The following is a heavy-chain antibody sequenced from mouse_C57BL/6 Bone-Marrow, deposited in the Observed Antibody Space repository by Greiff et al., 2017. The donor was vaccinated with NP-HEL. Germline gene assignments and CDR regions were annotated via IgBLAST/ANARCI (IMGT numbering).Heavy chain of an antibody. Sequence: VQLQQSGPELVKPGASVKISCKASGYSFTGYYMNWVKQSPEKSLEWIGEINPSTGGTTYNQKFKAKATLTVDKSSSTAYMQLKSLTSEDSAVYYCARGSLRYLDYWGQGTTLTVSS. CDR2: INPSTGGT. V-gene: IGHV1-42*01. J-gene: IGHJ2*01. D-gene: IGHD1-1*01. CDR1: GYSFTGYY. CDR3: ARGSLRYLDY.